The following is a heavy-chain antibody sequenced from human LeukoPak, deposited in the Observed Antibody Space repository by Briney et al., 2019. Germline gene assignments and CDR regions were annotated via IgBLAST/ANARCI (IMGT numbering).Heavy chain of an antibody. J-gene: IGHJ6*02. CDR2: IIPIFGTA. D-gene: IGHD3-3*01. CDR1: GGTFSSYA. V-gene: IGHV1-69*13. CDR3: ASSSDYDFWSGYSGYYGMDV. Sequence: SVKVSCKASGGTFSSYAISWVRQAPGQGLEWMGGIIPIFGTANYAQKFQGRVTITADESTSTAYMELNSLRSEDTAVYYCASSSDYDFWSGYSGYYGMDVWGQGTTVTVSS.